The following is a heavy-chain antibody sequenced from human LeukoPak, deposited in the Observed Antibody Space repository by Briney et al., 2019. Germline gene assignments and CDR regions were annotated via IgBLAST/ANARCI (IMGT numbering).Heavy chain of an antibody. V-gene: IGHV4-59*01. CDR1: GGSLSNNY. D-gene: IGHD2-2*01. J-gene: IGHJ6*03. CDR2: IYYSGST. Sequence: SETLSLTCTLSGGSLSNNYWSWLPHPPGKGLEWIGDIYYSGSTSYNPSLKSRVTISVDTSKNQVSLKVRSVTAADTAVYYCARTTEHCSSASCFGFSYSYYMDVWGKGTTVTISS. CDR3: ARTTEHCSSASCFGFSYSYYMDV.